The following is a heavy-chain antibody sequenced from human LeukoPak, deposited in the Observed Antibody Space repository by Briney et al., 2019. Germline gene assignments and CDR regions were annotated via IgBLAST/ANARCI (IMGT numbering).Heavy chain of an antibody. J-gene: IGHJ4*02. Sequence: PSETLSLTCAVHGGSLSDYYWSWIRQPPGKGLEWIGEINHSGSTNYNPSLKSRVTISVDTSKNQFSLKLSSVTAADTAVYYCARTRGDYWGQGTLVTVSS. D-gene: IGHD2-2*01. CDR2: INHSGST. V-gene: IGHV4-34*01. CDR1: GGSLSDYY. CDR3: ARTRGDY.